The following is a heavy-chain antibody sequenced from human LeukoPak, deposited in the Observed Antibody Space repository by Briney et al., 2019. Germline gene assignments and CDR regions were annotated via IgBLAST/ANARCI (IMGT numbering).Heavy chain of an antibody. D-gene: IGHD3-22*01. CDR3: ARDLRSSGYAFDY. V-gene: IGHV3-11*06. J-gene: IGHJ4*02. CDR1: GFTFSDHY. CDR2: ISSSSSYI. Sequence: NPGGSLRLSCAASGFTFSDHYMSWVRQAPGKGLEWVSFISSSSSYIYYADSVKGRFTISRDNAKNSLYLQMNSLRAEDTAVYYCARDLRSSGYAFDYWGQGTLVTVSS.